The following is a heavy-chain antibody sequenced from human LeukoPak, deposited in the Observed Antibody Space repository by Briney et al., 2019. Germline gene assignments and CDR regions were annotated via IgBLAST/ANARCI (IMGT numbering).Heavy chain of an antibody. CDR2: IYYSGST. V-gene: IGHV4-30-4*01. J-gene: IGHJ5*02. Sequence: SQTLSLTCTVSGGSISSGDYYWSWIRQPPGKGLECIGYIYYSGSTYYNPSLKSRVTISVDTSKNQFSLKLSSVTAADTAVYYCARTNLIVWFDPWGQGTLVTVSS. CDR3: ARTNLIVWFDP. CDR1: GGSISSGDYY. D-gene: IGHD2-21*01.